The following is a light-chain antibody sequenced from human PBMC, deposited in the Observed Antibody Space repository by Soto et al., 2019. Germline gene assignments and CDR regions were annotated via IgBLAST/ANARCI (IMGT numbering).Light chain of an antibody. V-gene: IGKV3-11*01. CDR1: QSVSSN. Sequence: ELVMTQSPATLSVSPGERATLSCRASQSVSSNLAWYQQKPGQAPRLLIYEASNRATGIPARFSGSGSGADFTLTISSLEPEDFALYYCQQHINWPLTFGGGTKVDI. CDR3: QQHINWPLT. J-gene: IGKJ4*01. CDR2: EAS.